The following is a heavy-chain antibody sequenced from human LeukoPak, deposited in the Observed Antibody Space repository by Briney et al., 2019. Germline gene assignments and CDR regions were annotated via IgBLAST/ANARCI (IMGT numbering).Heavy chain of an antibody. V-gene: IGHV1-69*06. CDR2: IGPIYGRT. CDR3: ARDHEEWLVLAFDV. CDR1: LGTFINYA. D-gene: IGHD6-19*01. Sequence: SVTVSFEPSLGTFINYAISWVRQVPAQGRAWMGWIGPIYGRTDYAQKFEGRVTMTADKSTNTAYMELRSLRSDDTAVYYCARDHEEWLVLAFDVWGHGTMVTVSS. J-gene: IGHJ3*01.